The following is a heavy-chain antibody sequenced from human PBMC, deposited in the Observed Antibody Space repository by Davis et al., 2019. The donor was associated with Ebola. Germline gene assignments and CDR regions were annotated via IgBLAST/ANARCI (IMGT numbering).Heavy chain of an antibody. Sequence: PSETLSLTCTVSGGSISSGGYYWSWIRQPPGKGLEWIGYIYYSGSTNYNPSLKSRVTISVDTSKNQFSLKLSSVTAADTAVYYCARARSTAAFDIWGQGTMVTVSS. CDR1: GGSISSGGYY. V-gene: IGHV4-61*08. J-gene: IGHJ3*02. CDR2: IYYSGST. CDR3: ARARSTAAFDI. D-gene: IGHD1-14*01.